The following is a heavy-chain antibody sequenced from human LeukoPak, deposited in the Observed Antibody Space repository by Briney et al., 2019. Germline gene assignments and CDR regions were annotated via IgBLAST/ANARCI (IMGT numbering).Heavy chain of an antibody. CDR2: ISAYNGNT. Sequence: ASVKVSCTASGYTFTSYGISWVRQAPGQGLEWMGWISAYNGNTNYAQKLQGRVTMTTDTSTSTAYMELRSLRSDDTAVYYCARDGVIAAAGTDFYDYGMDVWGQGTTVTVSS. CDR1: GYTFTSYG. V-gene: IGHV1-18*01. D-gene: IGHD6-13*01. CDR3: ARDGVIAAAGTDFYDYGMDV. J-gene: IGHJ6*02.